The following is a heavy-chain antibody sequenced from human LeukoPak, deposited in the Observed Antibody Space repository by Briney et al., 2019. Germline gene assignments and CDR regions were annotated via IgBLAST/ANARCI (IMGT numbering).Heavy chain of an antibody. CDR2: IYYGGSS. V-gene: IGHV4-59*12. J-gene: IGHJ4*02. CDR3: AIIPPGYSYGFDY. D-gene: IGHD5-18*01. CDR1: GGSFSGYY. Sequence: SETLSLTCTVSGGSFSGYYWSWIRQSPGKGLEGVGCIYYGGSSQYNPSLKSRVSMSLDTSKNQLSLRLSSVTAADTAVYYCAIIPPGYSYGFDYWGQGILVTVSS.